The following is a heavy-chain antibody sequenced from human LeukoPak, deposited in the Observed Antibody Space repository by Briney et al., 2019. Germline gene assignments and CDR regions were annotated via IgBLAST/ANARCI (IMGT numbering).Heavy chain of an antibody. CDR2: IYWDDDK. CDR1: GVLLSTSGVG. D-gene: IGHD3-16*02. J-gene: IGHJ4*02. V-gene: IGHV2-5*02. Sequence: SGPTLVKLTQTLTLNRTFSGVLLSTSGVGVGWIGQPPGKALDWLALIYWDDDKRYSPSLQNRLTINRDTSKKQVALTMTNMDPEDTATYYCAHQYYDYVWGSYRYFDYWGQGTLVTVSS. CDR3: AHQYYDYVWGSYRYFDY.